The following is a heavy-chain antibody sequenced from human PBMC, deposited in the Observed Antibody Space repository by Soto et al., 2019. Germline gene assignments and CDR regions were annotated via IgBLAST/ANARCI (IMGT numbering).Heavy chain of an antibody. CDR1: GGSVSSGSYY. J-gene: IGHJ4*02. Sequence: SETLSLTCTVSGGSVSSGSYYWSWIRQPPGKGLEWIGYIYYSGSTNYNPSLKSRVTISVDTSKNQFSLKLSSVTAADTAVYYCERAVVVIEYWGQGTLVTVSS. CDR2: IYYSGST. V-gene: IGHV4-61*01. CDR3: ERAVVVIEY. D-gene: IGHD3-22*01.